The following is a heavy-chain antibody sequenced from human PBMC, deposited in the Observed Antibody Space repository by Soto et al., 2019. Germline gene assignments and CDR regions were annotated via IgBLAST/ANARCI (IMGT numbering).Heavy chain of an antibody. D-gene: IGHD5-18*01. CDR2: IYYSGST. CDR1: GGSISSGDYY. J-gene: IGHJ4*02. CDR3: ARVRGRIHLWFLDY. V-gene: IGHV4-30-4*01. Sequence: SETLSLTCTVSGGSISSGDYYWSWIRQPPGKGLEWIGYIYYSGSTYYNPSLKSPVTISVDTSKNQFSLKLSSVTAADTAVYYCARVRGRIHLWFLDYWGQGTLVTVSS.